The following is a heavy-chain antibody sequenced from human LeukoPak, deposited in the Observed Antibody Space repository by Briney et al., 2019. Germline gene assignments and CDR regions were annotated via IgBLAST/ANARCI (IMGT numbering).Heavy chain of an antibody. J-gene: IGHJ6*03. CDR2: ISADGERT. CDR1: GFTFSSYA. D-gene: IGHD3-10*01. V-gene: IGHV3-23*01. Sequence: PGGSLRLSCAASGFTFSSYAMRWGRQAPGKGLEWVSSISADGERTYYADSVKGRFTISRDNSKNTVYLQMNSLRAEDTAVYYCAKRSAPGTYYMDVWGKGTTVTVSS. CDR3: AKRSAPGTYYMDV.